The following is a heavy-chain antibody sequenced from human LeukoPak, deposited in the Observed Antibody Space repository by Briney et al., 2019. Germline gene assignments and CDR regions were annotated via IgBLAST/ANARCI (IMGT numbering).Heavy chain of an antibody. J-gene: IGHJ4*02. D-gene: IGHD5-18*01. V-gene: IGHV3-23*01. CDR3: AKALDTYGYMRFDF. Sequence: PGGSLRLSCAASGFTFVSYAMTWVRQAPGKGLEWVSAINGGGDTTYYADSVKGRFTISRDKSKNTVYLQMNSLRAEDTALYYCAKALDTYGYMRFDFWGQGTLVTVSS. CDR2: INGGGDTT. CDR1: GFTFVSYA.